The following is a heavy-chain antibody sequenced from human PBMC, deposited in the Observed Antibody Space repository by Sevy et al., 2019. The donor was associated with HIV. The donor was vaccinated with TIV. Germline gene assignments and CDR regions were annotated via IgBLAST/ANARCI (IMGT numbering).Heavy chain of an antibody. V-gene: IGHV3-48*03. CDR1: GFSFSSYE. D-gene: IGHD4-17*01. CDR3: ARDLPPSATTVAHFDC. Sequence: GGSLRLSCAASGFSFSSYEMNWVRQARGKGLEWVSYISNSGTTISYSDSVRGRFTISRDNARNLLYLQMNSLRAEDTAVYYCARDLPPSATTVAHFDCWGQGTLVTVSS. CDR2: ISNSGTTI. J-gene: IGHJ4*02.